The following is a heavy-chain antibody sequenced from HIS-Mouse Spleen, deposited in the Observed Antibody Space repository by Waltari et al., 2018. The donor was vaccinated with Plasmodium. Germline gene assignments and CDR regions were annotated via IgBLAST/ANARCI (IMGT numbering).Heavy chain of an antibody. J-gene: IGHJ4*02. CDR2: IYYSGSN. CDR3: ARLSIAVAGNFDY. Sequence: QLQLQESGPGLVKPSETLSLTCTVSGGSISSSSYYWGWIRQPPGKGLEWIGSIYYSGSNYYNPSLKSRVTISVDTSKNQFSLKLSSVTAADTAVYYCARLSIAVAGNFDYWGQGTLVTVSS. CDR1: GGSISSSSYY. V-gene: IGHV4-39*01. D-gene: IGHD6-19*01.